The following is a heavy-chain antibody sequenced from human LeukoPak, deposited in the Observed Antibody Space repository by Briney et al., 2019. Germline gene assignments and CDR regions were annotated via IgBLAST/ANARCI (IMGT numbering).Heavy chain of an antibody. D-gene: IGHD3-9*01. CDR2: ISSSSSYI. CDR3: ARDRGRYFDYNRVHFDY. J-gene: IGHJ4*02. V-gene: IGHV3-21*01. CDR1: GFTFSSYS. Sequence: GGSLRLSCAASGFTFSSYSMNWVRQAPGKGLEWVSSISSSSSYIYYADSVKGRFTISRDNAENSLYLQMNSLRAEDTAVYYCARDRGRYFDYNRVHFDYWGQGTLVTVSS.